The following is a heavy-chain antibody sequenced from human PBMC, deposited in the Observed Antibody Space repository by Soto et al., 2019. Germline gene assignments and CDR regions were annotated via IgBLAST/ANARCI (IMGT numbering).Heavy chain of an antibody. V-gene: IGHV3-30-3*01. CDR1: GFTFSSYA. CDR3: ARDLAKWTRWFGELSRKDYYGMDV. Sequence: LRLSCAASGFTFSSYAMHWVRQAPGKGLEWVAVISYDGSNKYYADSVKGRFTISRDNSKNTLYLQMNSLRAEDTAVYYCARDLAKWTRWFGELSRKDYYGMDVWGQGTTVTVSS. CDR2: ISYDGSNK. D-gene: IGHD3-10*01. J-gene: IGHJ6*02.